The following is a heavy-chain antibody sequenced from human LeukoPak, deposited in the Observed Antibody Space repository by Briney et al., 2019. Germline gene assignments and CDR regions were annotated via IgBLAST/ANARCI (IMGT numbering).Heavy chain of an antibody. V-gene: IGHV3-23*01. Sequence: QPGGSLRLSCAASGFTFSSYSMNWVRQAPGKGLEWVSAISGSGGSTYYADSVKGRFTISRDNSKNTLYLQMNSLRAEDTAVYYCAKDGRVAGIYDSSGTTWGQGTLVTVSS. CDR3: AKDGRVAGIYDSSGTT. CDR2: ISGSGGST. CDR1: GFTFSSYS. D-gene: IGHD3-22*01. J-gene: IGHJ4*02.